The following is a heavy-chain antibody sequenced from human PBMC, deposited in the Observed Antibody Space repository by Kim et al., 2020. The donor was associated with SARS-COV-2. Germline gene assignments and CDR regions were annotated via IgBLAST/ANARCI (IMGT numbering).Heavy chain of an antibody. CDR3: AKDLLYVPGRGYFDS. V-gene: IGHV3-23*01. J-gene: IGHJ4*02. CDR1: GFAFGDYA. Sequence: GGSLRLSCAASGFAFGDYAMSWVRRAPAKGLEWVSALSGSIPDAKYADSVRGRFTISRDNSKNTLFLQMDSLRVDDTAVYYCAKDLLYVPGRGYFDSWGQGVVVTVSS. D-gene: IGHD3-10*01. CDR2: LSGSIPDA.